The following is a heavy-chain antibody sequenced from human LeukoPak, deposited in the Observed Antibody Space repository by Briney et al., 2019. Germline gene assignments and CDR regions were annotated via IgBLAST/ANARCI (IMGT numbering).Heavy chain of an antibody. D-gene: IGHD3-16*01. V-gene: IGHV4-59*02. CDR1: GGSVSSNY. Sequence: PSETLSLTCSVSGGSVSSNYWSWIRRPPGKGLEWIGYIYNSGSTNYSPSLKSRVTISVDTSKNLLSLRLSSVTAADTAVYYCARARGSAGGFDPWGQGTLVTVSS. CDR2: IYNSGST. CDR3: ARARGSAGGFDP. J-gene: IGHJ5*02.